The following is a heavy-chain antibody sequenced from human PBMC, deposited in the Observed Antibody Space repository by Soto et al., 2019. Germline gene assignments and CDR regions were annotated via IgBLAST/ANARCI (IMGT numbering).Heavy chain of an antibody. CDR1: GVSISNSDYL. D-gene: IGHD3-10*01. V-gene: IGHV4-30-4*01. Sequence: QVPLQESGPGLVKPLQTLSLTCTVSGVSISNSDYLWSWSRKSPGKGLECIGYSSSSGNTYYNPSIRSRAHLSFVTSNNQSSLRLTSVTVEDTAVSYCARGSDVLARGGTFFDSWGKGPRVTVSS. CDR2: SSSSGNT. J-gene: IGHJ4*02. CDR3: ARGSDVLARGGTFFDS.